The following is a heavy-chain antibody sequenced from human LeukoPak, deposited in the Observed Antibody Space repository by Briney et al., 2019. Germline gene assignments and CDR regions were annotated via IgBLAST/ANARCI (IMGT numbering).Heavy chain of an antibody. Sequence: ASVKVSCKASGYTFTGYYMHWVREAPGQGLEWMGRVNPNNGVPHYAQKFQGRVTMTRDTAISTFYMELSSLRSDDTDVYFCAREVGYSSSYYGRFDPWGQGTLVIVCS. CDR1: GYTFTGYY. D-gene: IGHD2-2*01. V-gene: IGHV1-2*05. J-gene: IGHJ5*02. CDR2: VNPNNGVP. CDR3: AREVGYSSSYYGRFDP.